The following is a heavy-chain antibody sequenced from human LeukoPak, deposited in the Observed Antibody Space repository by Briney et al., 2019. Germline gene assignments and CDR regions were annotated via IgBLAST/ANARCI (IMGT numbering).Heavy chain of an antibody. Sequence: GGSLRLSCAASGFTFSDYYMSWIRQAPGKGLERVSYISSSGSTIYYADSVKGRFTISRDNAKNSLYLQMNSLRAEDTAVYYCARIYSGYDWLNYYYYYMDVRGKGTTVTVSS. D-gene: IGHD5-12*01. CDR2: ISSSGSTI. CDR1: GFTFSDYY. V-gene: IGHV3-11*01. CDR3: ARIYSGYDWLNYYYYYMDV. J-gene: IGHJ6*03.